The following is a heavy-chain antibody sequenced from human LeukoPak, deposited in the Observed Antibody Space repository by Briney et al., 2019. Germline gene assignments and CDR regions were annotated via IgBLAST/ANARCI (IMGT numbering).Heavy chain of an antibody. CDR2: ISSSGNTI. J-gene: IGHJ5*02. Sequence: GGSLRLSCAASGFTFSSYGMNWVRQAPGKGLEWVSYISSSGNTIYYADSVKGRFTISRDNAKNSLYLQMNSLRDEDTAVYYCAKQYCSGDCYSRWFDPWGQGTLVTVSS. V-gene: IGHV3-48*02. D-gene: IGHD2-21*02. CDR3: AKQYCSGDCYSRWFDP. CDR1: GFTFSSYG.